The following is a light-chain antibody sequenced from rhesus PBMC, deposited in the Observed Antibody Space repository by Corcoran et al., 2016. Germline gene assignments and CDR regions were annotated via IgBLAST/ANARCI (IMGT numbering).Light chain of an antibody. Sequence: DIQMTQSPSSLSASVGDRVTITCRASQGISNWLAWYQQTPGKAPNLLIYRASNLETGVPSRFSGSGFGTDFTLTISSLQPEDIATYYCQQHDNSPLTFGGGTKVEL. CDR2: RAS. CDR3: QQHDNSPLT. CDR1: QGISNW. V-gene: IGKV1-69*01. J-gene: IGKJ4*01.